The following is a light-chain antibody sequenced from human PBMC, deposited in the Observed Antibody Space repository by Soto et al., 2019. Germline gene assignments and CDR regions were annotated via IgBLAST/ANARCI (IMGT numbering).Light chain of an antibody. J-gene: IGLJ1*01. CDR2: DND. Sequence: QSVLTQPPSVSAAPGQQVTISCSGSSSNIGDNYVSWYQHLPGTAPKLVVYDNDRRPSGIPGRFSGPKSGTSATLVITGLQTGDEADYYCGTWDDRLDGNYVFGTGT. V-gene: IGLV1-51*01. CDR1: SSNIGDNY. CDR3: GTWDDRLDGNYV.